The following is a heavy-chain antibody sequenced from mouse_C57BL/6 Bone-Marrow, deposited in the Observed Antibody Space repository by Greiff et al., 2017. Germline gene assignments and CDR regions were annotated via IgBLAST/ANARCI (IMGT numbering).Heavy chain of an antibody. Sequence: QVQLQQPGAELVKPGASVKLSCKASGYTFTSYWMHWVKQRPGQGLEWIGMIHPNSGSTNYNEKFKSKATLTVDKSSTPAYMQLSSLTSEDSAVYYCAPLSGWFAYWGQGTLVTVSA. J-gene: IGHJ3*01. V-gene: IGHV1-64*01. CDR2: IHPNSGST. CDR3: APLSGWFAY. CDR1: GYTFTSYW.